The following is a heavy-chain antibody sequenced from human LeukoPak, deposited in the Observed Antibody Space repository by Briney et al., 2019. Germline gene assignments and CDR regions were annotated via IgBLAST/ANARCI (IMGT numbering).Heavy chain of an antibody. CDR3: AKDPMYYDFWSGYFDPYYFDY. CDR2: ISGSGGST. CDR1: GFTFSSYA. V-gene: IGHV3-23*01. J-gene: IGHJ4*02. D-gene: IGHD3-3*01. Sequence: GGSLRLSCAASGFTFSSYAMSWVRQAPGKGLEWVSAISGSGGSTYYADSVKGRFTISRDNSKNTLYLQMNSLRAEDTAVYYCAKDPMYYDFWSGYFDPYYFDYWGQGTLVTVSS.